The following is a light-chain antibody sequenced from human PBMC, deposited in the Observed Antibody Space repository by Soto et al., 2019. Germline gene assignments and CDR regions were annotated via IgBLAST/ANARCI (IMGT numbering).Light chain of an antibody. Sequence: DIQMTQYPSSLSASVGDRITITCRASQSISSFLNWYQQKPGKAPKLLIYETSSLQSGVPSRFSGSGSGTDFTLTISSLQPEDFVTYYCQQSYRPPITFGQGTRLEIK. CDR3: QQSYRPPIT. CDR1: QSISSF. V-gene: IGKV1-39*01. CDR2: ETS. J-gene: IGKJ5*01.